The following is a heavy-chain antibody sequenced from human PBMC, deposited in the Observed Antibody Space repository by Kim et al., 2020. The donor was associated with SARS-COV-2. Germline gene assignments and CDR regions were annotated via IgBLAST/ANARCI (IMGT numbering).Heavy chain of an antibody. CDR3: ARDGGDFGSGNYYVMDV. J-gene: IGHJ6*01. CDR2: ISATHKSI. CDR1: GFTFSSYN. V-gene: IGHV3-21*01. D-gene: IGHD3-10*01. Sequence: GGSLRLSCEASGFTFSSYNMNWVRQPPGKGLEWVSSISATHKSIYYADSLKGRFTVSRDNAKNSLYLQIKSLRAEDTAVYYCARDGGDFGSGNYYVMDVWGQGTTVTVSS.